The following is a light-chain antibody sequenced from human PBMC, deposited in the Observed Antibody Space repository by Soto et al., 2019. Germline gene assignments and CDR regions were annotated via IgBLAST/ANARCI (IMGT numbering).Light chain of an antibody. CDR1: QGISRF. CDR3: QKYNTVPRT. CDR2: AAS. V-gene: IGKV1-27*01. J-gene: IGKJ1*01. Sequence: DIQMTQSPSSLSASVGDRVTITCRASQGISRFLAWYQQKPGKVPKLLIYAASILQSGVPPRFSGSGFGTDSTLTISMLQPEDVASYCWQKYNTVPRTFGQGTKVEIK.